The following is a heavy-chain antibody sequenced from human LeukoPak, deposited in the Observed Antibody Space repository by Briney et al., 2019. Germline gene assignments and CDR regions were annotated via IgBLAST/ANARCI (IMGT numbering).Heavy chain of an antibody. V-gene: IGHV4-59*02. D-gene: IGHD2-2*01. Sequence: PSETLSLTCTVSGGSVSSYYWTWIRQPPGKGLEWIGYIYYSGSTSYNPSLKSRVTISVDTSKNQFSLKLSSVTAADTAVYYCARVDIVVVPAAVHYYGMDVWGQGTTVTVSS. CDR2: IYYSGST. J-gene: IGHJ6*02. CDR1: GGSVSSYY. CDR3: ARVDIVVVPAAVHYYGMDV.